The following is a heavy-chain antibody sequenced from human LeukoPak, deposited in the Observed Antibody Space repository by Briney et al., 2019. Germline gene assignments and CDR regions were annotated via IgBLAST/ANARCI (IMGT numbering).Heavy chain of an antibody. Sequence: GPLRLSCAASGFTVSSNYMSWVRQAPGKGLEWVSVIYSGGSTYYADSVKGRFTISRDNSKNTLYLQMNSLRAEDTAVYYCARALDTTDQRYSSSWYMGDYYYMDVWGKGTTVTVSS. CDR1: GFTVSSNY. D-gene: IGHD6-13*01. CDR2: IYSGGST. CDR3: ARALDTTDQRYSSSWYMGDYYYMDV. V-gene: IGHV3-53*01. J-gene: IGHJ6*03.